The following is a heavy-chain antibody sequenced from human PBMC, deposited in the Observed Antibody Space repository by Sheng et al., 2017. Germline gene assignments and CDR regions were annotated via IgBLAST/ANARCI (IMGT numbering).Heavy chain of an antibody. CDR2: ISYDGSNK. J-gene: IGHJ4*02. V-gene: IGHV3-30-3*01. Sequence: QVQLVESGGGVVQPGRSLRLSCAASGFTFSSYAMHWVRQAPGKGLEWVAVISYDGSNKYYADSVKGRFTISRDNSKNTLYLQMNSLRAEDTAVYYCARDLEAYCGGDCPIDYWGQGTLVTVSS. CDR1: GFTFSSYA. D-gene: IGHD2-21*01. CDR3: ARDLEAYCGGDCPIDY.